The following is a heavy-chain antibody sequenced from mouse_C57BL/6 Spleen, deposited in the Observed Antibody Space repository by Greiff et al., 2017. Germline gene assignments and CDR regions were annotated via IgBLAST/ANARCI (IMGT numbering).Heavy chain of an antibody. V-gene: IGHV1-80*01. Sequence: VQLQESGAELVKPGASVKISCKASGYAFSGYWMNWVKQRPGKGLEWIGQIYPGNGDTNYNGKFKGKATLTADKSSSTAYMQLRSLTSEDSAVYFCAREGVWYWGQGTTLTVSS. CDR3: AREGVWY. D-gene: IGHD2-10*02. J-gene: IGHJ2*01. CDR2: IYPGNGDT. CDR1: GYAFSGYW.